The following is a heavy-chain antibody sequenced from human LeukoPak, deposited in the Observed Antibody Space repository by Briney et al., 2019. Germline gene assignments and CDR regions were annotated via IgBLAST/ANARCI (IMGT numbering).Heavy chain of an antibody. D-gene: IGHD3-3*01. CDR1: GGSISSSYYS. V-gene: IGHV4-61*05. CDR2: IYYSGST. J-gene: IGHJ4*02. Sequence: SETLSLTCTVSGGSISSSYYSWSWIRQPPGKGLEWIGYIYYSGSTNYNPSLKSRVTISVDTSKNQFSLKLSPVTAADTAVYYCASNPVLRFLEWSLYWGQGTLVTVSS. CDR3: ASNPVLRFLEWSLY.